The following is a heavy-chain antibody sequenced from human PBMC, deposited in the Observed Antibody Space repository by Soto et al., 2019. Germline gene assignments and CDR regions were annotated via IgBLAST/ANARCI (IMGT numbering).Heavy chain of an antibody. CDR3: ARDPGYDSSGPSNY. CDR2: IWYDGSNK. D-gene: IGHD3-22*01. CDR1: GFTFSSYG. J-gene: IGHJ4*02. Sequence: QVQLVESGGGVVQPGRSLRLSCAASGFTFSSYGMHWVRQAPGKGLEWVAVIWYDGSNKYYADSVKGRFTISRDNSKNTLYLQMNSLRAEDTAVYYCARDPGYDSSGPSNYWGQGTLVTVSS. V-gene: IGHV3-33*01.